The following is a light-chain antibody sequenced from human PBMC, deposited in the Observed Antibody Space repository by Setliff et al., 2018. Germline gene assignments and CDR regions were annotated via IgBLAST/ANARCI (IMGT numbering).Light chain of an antibody. J-gene: IGLJ3*02. CDR1: SSNIGAGYD. CDR2: GNR. CDR3: CSYTSSSTWV. Sequence: QSVLTQPPSVSGAPGQRVTISCTGSSSNIGAGYDVHWYQQLPGTAPKLLIYGNRNRPSGVSDRFSGSKSGNTASLTISGLQAEDEADYYCCSYTSSSTWVFGGGT. V-gene: IGLV1-40*01.